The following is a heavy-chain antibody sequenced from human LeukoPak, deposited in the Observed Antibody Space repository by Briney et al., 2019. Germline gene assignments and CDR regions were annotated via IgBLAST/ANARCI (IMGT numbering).Heavy chain of an antibody. CDR3: ARGHWQGGIAAAARTRYFQH. V-gene: IGHV4-34*01. CDR1: GGSFSGYY. Sequence: SETLSLTCAVYGGSFSGYYWSWIRQPPGKGLEWIGEINHSGSTNYNPSLKSRVTISVDTSENQFSLKLSSVTAADTAVYYCARGHWQGGIAAAARTRYFQHWGQGTLVTVSS. CDR2: INHSGST. J-gene: IGHJ1*01. D-gene: IGHD6-13*01.